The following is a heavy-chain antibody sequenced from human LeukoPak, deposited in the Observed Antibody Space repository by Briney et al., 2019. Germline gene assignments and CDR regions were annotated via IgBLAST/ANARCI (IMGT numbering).Heavy chain of an antibody. Sequence: PSQTLSLTRTVSGGSISSGGYYWSWIRQHPGKGLEWIGYIYYSGSTYYNPSLKSRVTISVDKSKNQFSLKLSSVTAADTAVYYCARDATTVTPYWYFDLWGRGTLVTVSS. CDR2: IYYSGST. J-gene: IGHJ2*01. CDR3: ARDATTVTPYWYFDL. D-gene: IGHD4-17*01. CDR1: GGSISSGGYY. V-gene: IGHV4-31*03.